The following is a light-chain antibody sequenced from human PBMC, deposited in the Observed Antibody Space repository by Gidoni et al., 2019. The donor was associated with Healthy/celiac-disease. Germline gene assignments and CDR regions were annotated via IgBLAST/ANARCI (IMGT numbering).Light chain of an antibody. CDR1: QGISSA. CDR3: QQFNSYPQT. J-gene: IGKJ1*01. CDR2: DAS. Sequence: IQLTQSPSSLSASVGDRVTITCRASQGISSALAWYQQKAGKAPKLLIYDASSLESGVPSRFSGSGSGTDFTLTSSSLQPEDFATYYCQQFNSYPQTFGQGTKVEIK. V-gene: IGKV1-13*02.